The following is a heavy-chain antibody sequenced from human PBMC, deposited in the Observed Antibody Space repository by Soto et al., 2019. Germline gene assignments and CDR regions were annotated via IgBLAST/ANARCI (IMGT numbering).Heavy chain of an antibody. CDR2: ISAYNGNT. CDR3: ARESRYYYDSSGYYPFDY. CDR1: GYTFTSYG. J-gene: IGHJ4*02. V-gene: IGHV1-18*01. Sequence: ASVKVSCKASGYTFTSYGISWVRQAPGQGLEWMGWISAYNGNTNYAQKLQGRVTMTTDTSTSTAYMELRSLRSDDTAVYYCARESRYYYDSSGYYPFDYWGQGTLVTVS. D-gene: IGHD3-22*01.